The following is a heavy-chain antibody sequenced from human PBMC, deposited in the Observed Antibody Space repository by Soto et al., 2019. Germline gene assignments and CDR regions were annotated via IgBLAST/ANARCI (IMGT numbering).Heavy chain of an antibody. D-gene: IGHD3-10*02. CDR2: IFYSGST. CDR3: ASMIGDPVLSFDS. V-gene: IGHV4-59*01. CDR1: GSSISSYY. J-gene: IGHJ5*01. Sequence: QVQLQESGPGLVKPSETLSLTCTVSGSSISSYYWSWIRQPPGKGLEWIGFIFYSGSTSYNPSLKSRVTMSIDTSEYQFSLKLNSVTAADTAVYYCASMIGDPVLSFDSWGQGTLVAVSS.